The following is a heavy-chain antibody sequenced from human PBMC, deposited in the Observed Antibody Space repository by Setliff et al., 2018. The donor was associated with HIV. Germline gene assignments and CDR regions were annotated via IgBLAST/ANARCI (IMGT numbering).Heavy chain of an antibody. D-gene: IGHD1-26*01. CDR2: IYYSGST. CDR3: ARDRLIPTLWSPLDYYFGT. Sequence: KASETLSLTCNVSGYSISNGSYWGWIRQPPGEGLEWIGTIYYSGSTNYNPSLKSRVTISADTSKNQFSLRLTSVIAADTAVYYCARDRLIPTLWSPLDYYFGTWGQGALVTFSS. J-gene: IGHJ4*02. V-gene: IGHV4-38-2*02. CDR1: GYSISNGSY.